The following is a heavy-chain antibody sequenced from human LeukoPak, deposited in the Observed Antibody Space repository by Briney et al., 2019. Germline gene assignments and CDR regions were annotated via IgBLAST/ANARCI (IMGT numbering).Heavy chain of an antibody. V-gene: IGHV4-4*07. CDR1: GGSLSSYY. J-gene: IGHJ4*02. CDR3: ARAGVGYSYGFDY. CDR2: IYTSGST. Sequence: PSETLSLTCTVSGGSLSSYYWSWIRQPAGKALEWIGRIYTSGSTNYNPSLKSRVTMSVDTSKNQLSLKLSSVTAADTAVYYCARAGVGYSYGFDYWGQGTLVTVSS. D-gene: IGHD5-18*01.